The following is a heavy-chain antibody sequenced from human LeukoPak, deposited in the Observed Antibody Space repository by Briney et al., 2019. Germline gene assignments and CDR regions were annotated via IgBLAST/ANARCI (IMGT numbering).Heavy chain of an antibody. D-gene: IGHD6-19*01. V-gene: IGHV3-30*18. J-gene: IGHJ4*02. CDR2: IIYDGSNK. Sequence: GGSLRLSCAASGFTFSSYAMHRVRQAPGKGLEWVGVIIYDGSNKYYADSVKGRFTMSRDNSKNTLYLQMNSLSAEDTAVYYCAKDVAVAGVRSEHFDYWGQGTLVTVSS. CDR3: AKDVAVAGVRSEHFDY. CDR1: GFTFSSYA.